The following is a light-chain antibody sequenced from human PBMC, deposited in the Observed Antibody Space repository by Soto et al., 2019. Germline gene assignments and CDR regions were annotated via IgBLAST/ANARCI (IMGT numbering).Light chain of an antibody. CDR1: QSVSSS. CDR2: DAS. J-gene: IGKJ4*01. Sequence: EIVLTQSPATLSLSQGETPTLSCRASQSVSSSLAWYQQKPGQTPRLLIYDASNRATGIPARFSGSGSGTDFTLTVSSLEPEDFAVYYCQQRSSWPLTFGGGTKVEIK. CDR3: QQRSSWPLT. V-gene: IGKV3-11*01.